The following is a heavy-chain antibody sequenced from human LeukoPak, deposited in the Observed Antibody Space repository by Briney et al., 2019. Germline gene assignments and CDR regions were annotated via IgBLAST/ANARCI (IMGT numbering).Heavy chain of an antibody. V-gene: IGHV5-10-1*01. Sequence: GESLRISCKGSGYSFTSYWISWVRQMPGKSLEWMGRIDPSDSYTNYSPSFQGHVTISADKSISTDYLQWSSLKASDTAMYYCATNTASTGGPLSYYYGMDVWGKGTTVTVSS. CDR1: GYSFTSYW. D-gene: IGHD5/OR15-5a*01. CDR2: IDPSDSYT. J-gene: IGHJ6*04. CDR3: ATNTASTGGPLSYYYGMDV.